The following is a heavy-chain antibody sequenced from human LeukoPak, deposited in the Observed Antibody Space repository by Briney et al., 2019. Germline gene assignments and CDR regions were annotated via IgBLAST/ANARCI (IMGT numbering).Heavy chain of an antibody. CDR1: GGSFSGYY. V-gene: IGHV4-34*01. J-gene: IGHJ4*02. Sequence: PSETLSLTCAVYGGSFSGYYWSGIRQPPGKGLEWIGEINHNGNTNYNPYLQSRVTISVDTSKNQFPLKLRYVTAADTAVCNCARGPSHSSGPFDYWGQGTLVTVSS. D-gene: IGHD3-22*01. CDR3: ARGPSHSSGPFDY. CDR2: INHNGNT.